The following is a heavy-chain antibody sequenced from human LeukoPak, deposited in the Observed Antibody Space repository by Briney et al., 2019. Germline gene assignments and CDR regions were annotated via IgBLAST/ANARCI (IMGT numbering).Heavy chain of an antibody. J-gene: IGHJ4*02. Sequence: GGSLRLSCAASGFTFSSYAMSWVRQAPGKGLEWVSTISAGVGSTYYADSVKGRFTISRDNSKNTLYLQMSSLRAEDTAVYYCAKAVAAMTFDYWGQGTLVTVSS. D-gene: IGHD6-19*01. CDR1: GFTFSSYA. V-gene: IGHV3-23*01. CDR2: ISAGVGST. CDR3: AKAVAAMTFDY.